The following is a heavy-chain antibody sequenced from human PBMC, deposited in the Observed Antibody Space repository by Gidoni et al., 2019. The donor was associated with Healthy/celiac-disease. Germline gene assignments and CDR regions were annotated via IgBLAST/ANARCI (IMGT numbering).Heavy chain of an antibody. CDR3: ARPQAGYCSSTSCYNWYFDL. CDR2: LYPSDSDT. J-gene: IGHJ2*01. D-gene: IGHD2-2*01. Sequence: EVQLVQSGAEVKKPGESLKISCKGAGYSFTSYWIGWVRQMPGKGLECMGILYPSDSDTRYSPSVQGQVTITADKSISTAYLQWSSLKASDTAMYYCARPQAGYCSSTSCYNWYFDLWGRGTLVTVSS. CDR1: GYSFTSYW. V-gene: IGHV5-51*01.